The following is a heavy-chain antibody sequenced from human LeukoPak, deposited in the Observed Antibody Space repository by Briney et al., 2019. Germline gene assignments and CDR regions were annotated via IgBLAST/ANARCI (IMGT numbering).Heavy chain of an antibody. V-gene: IGHV4-59*08. J-gene: IGHJ6*03. CDR2: IYYSGST. D-gene: IGHD3-3*01. CDR3: AINRNYDFWSGYYRDYYYYMDV. CDR1: GGSISSYY. Sequence: SETLSLTCTVSGGSISSYYWSWIRQPPGKGLEWIGYIYYSGSTNYNPSLKSRVTISVDTSKNQFSLKLSSVTAADTAVYYCAINRNYDFWSGYYRDYYYYMDVWGKGTTVTVSS.